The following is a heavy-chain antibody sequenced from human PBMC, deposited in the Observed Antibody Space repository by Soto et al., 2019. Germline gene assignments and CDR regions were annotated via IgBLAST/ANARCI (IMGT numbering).Heavy chain of an antibody. D-gene: IGHD5-12*01. CDR3: ATLIVATIKGEYYFDY. CDR1: GYSFSNYW. J-gene: IGHJ4*02. V-gene: IGHV5-51*01. Sequence: CKGSGYSFSNYWIGWVRQMPGKGLEWMGIIYPGDSDTRYSPSFQGQVTISADKSISTAYLQWSSLKASDTAIYYCATLIVATIKGEYYFDYWGQGTLVTVSS. CDR2: IYPGDSDT.